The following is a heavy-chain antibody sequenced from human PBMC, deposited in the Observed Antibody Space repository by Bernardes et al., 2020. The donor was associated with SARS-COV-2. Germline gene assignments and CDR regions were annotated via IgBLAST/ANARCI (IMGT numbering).Heavy chain of an antibody. CDR2: IYYSVST. CDR1: GGSFNRYY. CDR3: SRSYDTAMGDY. J-gene: IGHJ4*02. D-gene: IGHD5-18*01. Sequence: SETLSLTRAVYGGSFNRYYWSWIRQPPGKGLEWIGYIYYSVSTNYNPSLKSRVTISVDTSKNQFSLKLSSVTAADTAVYYCSRSYDTAMGDYWGQGTLVTVYS. V-gene: IGHV4-59*01.